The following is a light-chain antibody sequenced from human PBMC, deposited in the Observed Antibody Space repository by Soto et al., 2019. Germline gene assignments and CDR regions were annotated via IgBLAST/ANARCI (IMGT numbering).Light chain of an antibody. CDR1: QGISSY. V-gene: IGKV1-27*01. J-gene: IGKJ5*01. CDR3: QKYSSVIT. Sequence: DIQMTQSPSSLSESVGDRVTITCRASQGISSYLAWYQQKLGQVPKLLISAASTLQSVVPACFSGSGSGTVITLTISSLQHEYVATYYCQKYSSVITFGQGTRLEIK. CDR2: AAS.